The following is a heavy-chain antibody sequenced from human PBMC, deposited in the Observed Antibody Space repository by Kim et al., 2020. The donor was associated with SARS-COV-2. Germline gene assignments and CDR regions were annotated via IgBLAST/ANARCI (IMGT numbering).Heavy chain of an antibody. V-gene: IGHV3-23*01. Sequence: YAADAVKGRFTISRDNSKNTLYLQMNSLRAEDTAVYYCAKGLGELLYFDYWGQGTLVTVSS. J-gene: IGHJ4*02. D-gene: IGHD3-10*01. CDR3: AKGLGELLYFDY.